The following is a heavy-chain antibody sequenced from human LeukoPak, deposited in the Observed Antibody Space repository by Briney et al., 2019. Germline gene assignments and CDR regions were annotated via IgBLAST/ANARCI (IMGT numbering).Heavy chain of an antibody. Sequence: PGGSLRLSCAASGFTVSSNYMSWVRQAPGKGLEWVSAISGSGGSTYYADSVEGRFTISRDNSKNTLYLQMNSLRAEDTAVYYCAKHPAYYYDSSGWYWGQGTLVTVSS. CDR3: AKHPAYYYDSSGWY. CDR2: ISGSGGST. D-gene: IGHD3-22*01. J-gene: IGHJ4*02. CDR1: GFTVSSNY. V-gene: IGHV3-23*01.